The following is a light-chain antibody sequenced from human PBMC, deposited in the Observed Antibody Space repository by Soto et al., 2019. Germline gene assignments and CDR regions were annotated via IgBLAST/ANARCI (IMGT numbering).Light chain of an antibody. CDR1: QSLSSGQ. CDR3: QQYKNWPPIT. V-gene: IGKV3-20*01. CDR2: GGS. J-gene: IGKJ5*01. Sequence: EIVLTQSPGTLSLSPGERATLSCRASQSLSSGQLVWYQQKPGQAPRLLIYGGSSRATGIPSRFSGRGSGTDFTLTISRLEPEDFAVYYCQQYKNWPPITFGQGTRVEIK.